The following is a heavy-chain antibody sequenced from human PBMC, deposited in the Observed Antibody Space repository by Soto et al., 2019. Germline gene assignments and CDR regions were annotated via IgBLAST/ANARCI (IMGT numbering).Heavy chain of an antibody. D-gene: IGHD1-7*01. Sequence: GGSLRLSCAASGFTFSSYAMSWVRQAPGKGLEWVSAISGSGGSTYYADSVKGRFTISRDNSKNTLYLQMNGLRAEDTAVYYCAKDRAGYNWNYDAFDIWGQGTMVTVSS. CDR3: AKDRAGYNWNYDAFDI. V-gene: IGHV3-23*01. CDR2: ISGSGGST. J-gene: IGHJ3*02. CDR1: GFTFSSYA.